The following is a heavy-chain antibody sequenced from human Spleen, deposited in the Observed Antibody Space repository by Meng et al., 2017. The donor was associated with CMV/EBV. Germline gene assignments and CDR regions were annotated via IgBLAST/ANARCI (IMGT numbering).Heavy chain of an antibody. CDR2: ISPTSSTI. D-gene: IGHD5-12*01. V-gene: IGHV3-48*04. Sequence: GESLKISCTDFRFTFSSNSFTWVRLAPGRGLEWVSYISPTSSTIYYADSVKGRFTISRDNAKKSLYLQMNSLRAEDTAVYYCVREVEETGLRHFDFWGQGTLVTVSS. J-gene: IGHJ4*02. CDR1: RFTFSSNS. CDR3: VREVEETGLRHFDF.